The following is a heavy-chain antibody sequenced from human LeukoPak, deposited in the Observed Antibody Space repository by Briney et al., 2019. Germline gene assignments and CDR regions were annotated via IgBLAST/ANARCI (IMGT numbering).Heavy chain of an antibody. V-gene: IGHV4-61*02. D-gene: IGHD3-10*01. J-gene: IGHJ4*02. CDR2: IYTSGST. Sequence: SETLSLTCTVPGGSISSGSYYWSWIRQPAGKGLEWIGRIYTSGSTNYNPSLKSRVTISVDTSKNQFSLKLSSVTAADTAVYYCASTYYYGSGSYGYWGQGTLDTVSS. CDR3: ASTYYYGSGSYGY. CDR1: GGSISSGSYY.